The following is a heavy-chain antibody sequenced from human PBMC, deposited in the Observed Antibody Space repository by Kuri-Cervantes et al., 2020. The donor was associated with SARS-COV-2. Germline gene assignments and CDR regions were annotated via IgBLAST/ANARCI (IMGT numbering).Heavy chain of an antibody. CDR1: GFTFSDYY. CDR3: AREAYSSLDY. D-gene: IGHD6-19*01. Sequence: GESLKISCAASGFTFSDYYMSWIRQAPGKGLEWISYISSSGNTIYYADSVKGRFTISRDNAKNSLFLQMNGLRVDDTAVYYCAREAYSSLDYWGQGTLVTVAS. V-gene: IGHV3-11*01. J-gene: IGHJ4*02. CDR2: ISSSGNTI.